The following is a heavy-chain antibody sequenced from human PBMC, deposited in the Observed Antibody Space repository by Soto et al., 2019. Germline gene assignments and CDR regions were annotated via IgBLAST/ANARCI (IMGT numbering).Heavy chain of an antibody. J-gene: IGHJ6*02. V-gene: IGHV1-18*01. CDR1: GYTFTSYG. CDR3: ARIGRGSSSCYELLIYYSYGMDV. D-gene: IGHD6-13*01. Sequence: GASVKVSCKDSGYTFTSYGIRWVRQAPGQGIEWMGWISAYNGNTNYAQKLQGRVTMTTDTSTSTAYMALRSLRSDDTAVYYCARIGRGSSSCYELLIYYSYGMDVWGQGTTVTVS. CDR2: ISAYNGNT.